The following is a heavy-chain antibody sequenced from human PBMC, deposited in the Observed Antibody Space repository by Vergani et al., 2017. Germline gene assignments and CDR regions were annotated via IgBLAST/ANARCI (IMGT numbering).Heavy chain of an antibody. J-gene: IGHJ4*02. D-gene: IGHD6-13*01. V-gene: IGHV3-21*01. CDR2: ISSGSSYI. Sequence: EVQLVESGGGLVKPGESPRLSCVASGFTFGSYSMIWVRQAPGKGLEWVSSISSGSSYIYYADSVKGRFTISRDNAKNSLYLQMNSLRAEDTAVYYCAREIIAAAGTYYFDYWGQGTLVTVSS. CDR3: AREIIAAAGTYYFDY. CDR1: GFTFGSYS.